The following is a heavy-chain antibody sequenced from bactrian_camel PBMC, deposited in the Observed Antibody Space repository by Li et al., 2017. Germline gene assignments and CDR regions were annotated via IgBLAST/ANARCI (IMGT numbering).Heavy chain of an antibody. CDR1: GFSLNTAF. Sequence: VQLVESGGGLVQAGGSMRLSCRASGFSLNTAFMSWVRRAPGKGFEWISRVSSDGGTTRYADSVKGRFTISRDNAKNTVYLEMNSLKPEDTAMYYCAAETMLGGGYCSTLSDEYFASWGQGTQVTVS. D-gene: IGHD2*01. CDR2: VSSDGGTT. J-gene: IGHJ4*01. CDR3: AAETMLGGGYCSTLSDEYFAS. V-gene: IGHV3S35*01.